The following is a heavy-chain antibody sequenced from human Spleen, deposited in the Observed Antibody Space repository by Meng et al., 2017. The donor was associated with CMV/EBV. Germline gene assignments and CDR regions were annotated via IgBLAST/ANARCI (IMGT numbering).Heavy chain of an antibody. CDR2: INPDGSET. CDR1: GFTFSNAW. Sequence: GESLKISCAASGFTFSNAWMSWVRQAPGKGLEWVANINPDGSETYYVDSVKGRFTISRDNAKNSLYLQVNSLRAEDTALYYCARDLDYGVNRAMGVFDIWGQGTLVTVSS. D-gene: IGHD4/OR15-4a*01. V-gene: IGHV3-7*01. CDR3: ARDLDYGVNRAMGVFDI. J-gene: IGHJ3*02.